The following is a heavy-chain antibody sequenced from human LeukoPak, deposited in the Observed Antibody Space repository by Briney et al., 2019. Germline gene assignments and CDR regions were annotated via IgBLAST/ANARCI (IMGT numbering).Heavy chain of an antibody. CDR2: INNEGTTM. V-gene: IGHV3-74*01. J-gene: IGHJ5*02. CDR1: GLTFSNSW. CDR3: AKDHGSGST. Sequence: GGSLRLSCEASGLTFSNSWMHWVRQAPGKGLVWVSRINNEGTTMSYADSVKGRFTISRDNAKNTLYLQMNSLRAEDTAVYYCAKDHGSGSTWGQGTLVTVSS. D-gene: IGHD3-10*01.